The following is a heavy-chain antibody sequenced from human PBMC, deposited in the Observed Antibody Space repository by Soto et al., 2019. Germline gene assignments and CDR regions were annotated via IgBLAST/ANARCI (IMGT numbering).Heavy chain of an antibody. D-gene: IGHD4-17*01. J-gene: IGHJ6*03. CDR2: MNPNSGNT. Sequence: QVQLVQSGAEVKKPGASVKVSCKASGYTFTSYDINWVRQATGQGLEWMGWMNPNSGNTGYAQKFQGRVTMTRNSSISTAYMELSSLRSEDTAVYYCARGPHSRAAQDYGDYTHYYYYYYMDVWGKGTTVTVSS. CDR1: GYTFTSYD. CDR3: ARGPHSRAAQDYGDYTHYYYYYYMDV. V-gene: IGHV1-8*01.